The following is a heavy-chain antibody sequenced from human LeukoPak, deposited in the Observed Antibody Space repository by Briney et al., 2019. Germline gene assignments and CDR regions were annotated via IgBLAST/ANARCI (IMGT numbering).Heavy chain of an antibody. CDR1: GGSISSYY. CDR3: ARVGTGYCSSTSCYLIGWFDP. V-gene: IGHV4-59*01. CDR2: ICYSGST. J-gene: IGHJ5*02. Sequence: PSETLSLTCTVSGGSISSYYWSWIRQPPGKGLEWIGYICYSGSTNYNPSLKSRVTISVDTSKNQFSLKLSSVTAADTAVYYCARVGTGYCSSTSCYLIGWFDPWGQGTLVTVSS. D-gene: IGHD2-2*01.